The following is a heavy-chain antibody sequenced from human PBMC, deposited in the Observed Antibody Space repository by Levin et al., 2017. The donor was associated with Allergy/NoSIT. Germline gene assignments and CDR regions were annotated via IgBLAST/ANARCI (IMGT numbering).Heavy chain of an antibody. CDR2: INSDGSTT. CDR1: GFPFSSYW. CDR3: ARELGAPHYYYYYMDV. Sequence: GGSLRLSCAASGFPFSSYWVHWVRQAPGKGLVWVSRINSDGSTTNYADSVKGRFTISRDNAKNTLYLQMNSLRAEDTAVYFCARELGAPHYYYYYMDVWGKGTTVTVSS. V-gene: IGHV3-74*01. J-gene: IGHJ6*03. D-gene: IGHD3-16*01.